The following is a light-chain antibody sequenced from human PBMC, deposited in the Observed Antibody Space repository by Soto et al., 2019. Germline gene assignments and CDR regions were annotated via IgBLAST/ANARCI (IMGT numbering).Light chain of an antibody. V-gene: IGKV1-39*01. CDR1: QSVASY. Sequence: DIQMTQSPSSLSASVGDRVTITCRASQSVASYLNWYQQRPGKAPKFLIYGASSLQSGVPSRFSGSASGTDFTLTISSLQPEDFATYYCQQSYSFPPTFGGGTKVEIK. J-gene: IGKJ4*01. CDR2: GAS. CDR3: QQSYSFPPT.